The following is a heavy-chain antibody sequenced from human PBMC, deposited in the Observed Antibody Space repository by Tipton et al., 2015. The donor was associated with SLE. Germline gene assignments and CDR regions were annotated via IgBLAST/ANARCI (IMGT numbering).Heavy chain of an antibody. V-gene: IGHV4-59*01. Sequence: TLSLTCTVSGGSLSSYYWSWIRQPPGKGLEWIGYIYYSGSTNYNPSLKSRVTISVDTSKNQFSLKLSSVTAADTAVYYCAREEYGSGWTEVHWFDPWGQGTLVTVSS. J-gene: IGHJ5*02. CDR2: IYYSGST. CDR3: AREEYGSGWTEVHWFDP. D-gene: IGHD6-19*01. CDR1: GGSLSSYY.